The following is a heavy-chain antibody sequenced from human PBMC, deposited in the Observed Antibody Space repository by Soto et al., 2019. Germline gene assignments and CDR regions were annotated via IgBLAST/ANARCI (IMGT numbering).Heavy chain of an antibody. Sequence: EVQLLESGGGLVQPGGSLRLSCGASGFTFSSYAMSWVRQAPGKGLEWVSAISGSGGSTYYADSVKGRFTMSRDNSKNTLYLQMNSLRAEDTAVYYCAKDPSRVLGREAFDIWGQGTMVTVSS. D-gene: IGHD2-8*01. CDR3: AKDPSRVLGREAFDI. CDR2: ISGSGGST. J-gene: IGHJ3*02. CDR1: GFTFSSYA. V-gene: IGHV3-23*01.